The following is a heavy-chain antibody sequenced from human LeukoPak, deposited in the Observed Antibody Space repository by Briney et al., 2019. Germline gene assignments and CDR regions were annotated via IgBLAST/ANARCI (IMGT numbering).Heavy chain of an antibody. CDR2: IKQDGSEK. CDR3: ARGNYDFWSGYYIHY. J-gene: IGHJ4*02. Sequence: PGGSLRLSCAASGFTFSSYWMSWVRQAPGKGLEWVANIKQDGSEKYYVDSVEGRFTISRDNAKNSLYLQMNSLRAEDTAVYYCARGNYDFWSGYYIHYWGQGTLVTVSS. V-gene: IGHV3-7*01. CDR1: GFTFSSYW. D-gene: IGHD3-3*01.